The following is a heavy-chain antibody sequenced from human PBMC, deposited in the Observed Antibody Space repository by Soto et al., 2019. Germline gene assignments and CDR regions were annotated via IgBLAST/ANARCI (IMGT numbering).Heavy chain of an antibody. J-gene: IGHJ3*02. V-gene: IGHV3-23*01. D-gene: IGHD3-10*01. Sequence: GGSLRLSCAASGFTFSSYAMSWVRQATGKGLEWVSAISGSGGSTYYADSAKGRFTISRDNSKNTLYLQRNSLRTEDTAVYYCETCPLLWFGELLPPTPSSGTYDAFDIWGQGTMVTVSS. CDR3: ETCPLLWFGELLPPTPSSGTYDAFDI. CDR1: GFTFSSYA. CDR2: ISGSGGST.